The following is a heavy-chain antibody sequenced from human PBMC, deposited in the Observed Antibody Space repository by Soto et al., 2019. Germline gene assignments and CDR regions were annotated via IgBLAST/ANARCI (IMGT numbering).Heavy chain of an antibody. D-gene: IGHD3-10*01. CDR2: ISPMFGAA. J-gene: IGHJ4*02. Sequence: QVQLVQSGAEMKKPGSSVKVSCQSSGGTFNTYAMNWVRQAPGQGPEWMGDISPMFGAANYAPKFQARVTMTADVSTSTSYMPLSSLTSEDTALYFCAREVQVHTPAFVYWGQGTVVTVSS. CDR3: AREVQVHTPAFVY. CDR1: GGTFNTYA. V-gene: IGHV1-69*19.